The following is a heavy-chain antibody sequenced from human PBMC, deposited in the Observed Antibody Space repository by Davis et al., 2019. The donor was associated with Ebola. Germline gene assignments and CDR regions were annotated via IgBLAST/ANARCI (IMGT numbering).Heavy chain of an antibody. J-gene: IGHJ4*02. CDR1: GGSISSYY. CDR2: INHSGST. Sequence: MPSETLSLTCTVSGGSISSYYWSWIRQPPGKGLEWIGEINHSGSTNYNPSLKSRVTISVDTSKNQFSLKLSSVTAADTAVYYCARGRRLYSSSRFDYWGQGTLVTVSS. V-gene: IGHV4-34*01. D-gene: IGHD6-13*01. CDR3: ARGRRLYSSSRFDY.